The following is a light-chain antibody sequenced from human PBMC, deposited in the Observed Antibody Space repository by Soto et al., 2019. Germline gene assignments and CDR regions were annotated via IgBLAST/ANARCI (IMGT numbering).Light chain of an antibody. V-gene: IGLV2-23*01. CDR2: EGS. J-gene: IGLJ1*01. CDR3: CSYASSGTYV. CDR1: SSDVGSYNL. Sequence: SVLTQPASVSGSPGQSITISCPGTSSDVGSYNLVSWYQQHPGKAPKLMIYEGSKRPSGISSRFSGSKSGNTASLTISGLQAEDEADFYCCSYASSGTYVFGTGTKVTVL.